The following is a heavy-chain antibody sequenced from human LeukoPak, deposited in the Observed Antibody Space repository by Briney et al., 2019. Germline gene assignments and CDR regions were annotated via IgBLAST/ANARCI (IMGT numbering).Heavy chain of an antibody. CDR1: GYSFTSYF. J-gene: IGHJ5*02. D-gene: IGHD2-2*01. V-gene: IGHV1-46*01. CDR2: INPSGGRT. CDR3: ARDPFYCSSTSCYQGNWFDP. Sequence: ASVKVSCKASGYSFTSYFIHWVRQAPGQGLEWMGIINPSGGRTSYAQKFQGRVTMTTDTSTSTVFMELSSLRSDDTAVYYCARDPFYCSSTSCYQGNWFDPWGQGTLVTVPS.